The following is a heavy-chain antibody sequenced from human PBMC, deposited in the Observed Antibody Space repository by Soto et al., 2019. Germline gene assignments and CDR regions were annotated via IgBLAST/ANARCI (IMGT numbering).Heavy chain of an antibody. CDR3: ARGRGPFRYSGSDF. D-gene: IGHD5-12*01. Sequence: GGSLRLSCAASGFTFSSYAMSWVRQAPGKGLEWVSAISGSGGSTYYADSVKGRFTISRDNSKNSLYLQMNSLRADDTAVYYCARGRGPFRYSGSDFWSQGTLVTVSS. V-gene: IGHV3-23*01. CDR2: ISGSGGST. J-gene: IGHJ4*02. CDR1: GFTFSSYA.